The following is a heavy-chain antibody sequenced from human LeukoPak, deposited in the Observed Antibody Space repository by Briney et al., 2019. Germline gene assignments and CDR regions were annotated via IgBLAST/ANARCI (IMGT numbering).Heavy chain of an antibody. V-gene: IGHV3-7*01. D-gene: IGHD3-10*01. Sequence: GGSLRLSCAASGFTFSSYWMSWVRQAPGKGLEWVANIKQDGSEEYYVDSVKGRFTISRDNAKNSLYLQMNSLRAEDTAVYYCARDWYGVPLYGMDVWGQGTTVTVSS. CDR2: IKQDGSEE. CDR1: GFTFSSYW. CDR3: ARDWYGVPLYGMDV. J-gene: IGHJ6*02.